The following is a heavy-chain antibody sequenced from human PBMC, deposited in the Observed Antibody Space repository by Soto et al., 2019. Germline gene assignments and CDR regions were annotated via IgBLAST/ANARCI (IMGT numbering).Heavy chain of an antibody. J-gene: IGHJ3*02. CDR1: GFTFSSYS. V-gene: IGHV3-48*01. CDR3: ARDGVPLCGSGSDPEDDAFDI. D-gene: IGHD3-10*01. CDR2: ISSSSSTI. Sequence: EVQLVESGGGLVQPGGSLRLSCAASGFTFSSYSMNWVRQAPGKGLEWVSYISSSSSTIYYADSVKGRFTISRDNAKNSLYLQMNSLRAEDTAVYYCARDGVPLCGSGSDPEDDAFDIWGQGTMVTVSS.